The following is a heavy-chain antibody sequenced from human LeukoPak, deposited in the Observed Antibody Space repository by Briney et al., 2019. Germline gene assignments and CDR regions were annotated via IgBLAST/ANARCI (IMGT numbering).Heavy chain of an antibody. CDR1: GLTFSSYA. J-gene: IGHJ3*02. Sequence: GGSLRLSCAASGLTFSSYAMHWVRQAPGKGLEWVAVISYDGSNKYYADSVKGRFTISRDNSKNTLYLQMNSLRAEDTAVYYCAAIAARPVGASDIWGQGTMVTVSS. D-gene: IGHD6-6*01. CDR3: AAIAARPVGASDI. V-gene: IGHV3-30-3*01. CDR2: ISYDGSNK.